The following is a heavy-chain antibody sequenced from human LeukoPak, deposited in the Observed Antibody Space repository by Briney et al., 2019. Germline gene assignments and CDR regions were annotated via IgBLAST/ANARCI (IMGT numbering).Heavy chain of an antibody. D-gene: IGHD3-10*01. V-gene: IGHV3-30*04. CDR1: GTPFSNYA. J-gene: IGHJ4*02. CDR2: ISYDGSNK. Sequence: PGGSLRLSCAASGTPFSNYAMHWVRQAPGKGLEWVALISYDGSNKYYADSVKGRFTISRDNSKNTLYLQMNSLRAEDTAIYYCARDGIRFGSGTYYPNWGQGTLVTVS. CDR3: ARDGIRFGSGTYYPN.